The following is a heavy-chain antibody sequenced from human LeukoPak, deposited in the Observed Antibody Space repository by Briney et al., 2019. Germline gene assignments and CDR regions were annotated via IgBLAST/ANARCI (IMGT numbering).Heavy chain of an antibody. D-gene: IGHD3-10*01. CDR1: SGSISSYY. CDR2: NYSSGST. Sequence: PSETLSLTCTVSSGSISSYYWSWIRQPPGKGLEWIGYNYSSGSTNYNPSLKSRVTISVDTSKNQFSLKLTSVTATDTAVYYCARAYYYGSGSYGLDYWGQGTLVTVCS. CDR3: ARAYYYGSGSYGLDY. V-gene: IGHV4-59*01. J-gene: IGHJ4*02.